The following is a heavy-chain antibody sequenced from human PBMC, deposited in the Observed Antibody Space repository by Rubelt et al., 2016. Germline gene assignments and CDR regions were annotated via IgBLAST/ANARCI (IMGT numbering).Heavy chain of an antibody. CDR3: ARGHPSRRHMDV. Sequence: QVHLQQWGARLFKPSETLSLTCPCFCWSFSGYYWCWIRPPPGKGLEWLGGINHCGSTHFNPSLKSPVTMSVETSKNQLFLKLSCVTAADTAVYYCARGHPSRRHMDVWGKGTTVTVSS. CDR1: CWSFSGYY. CDR2: INHCGST. V-gene: IGHV4-34*02. J-gene: IGHJ6*03.